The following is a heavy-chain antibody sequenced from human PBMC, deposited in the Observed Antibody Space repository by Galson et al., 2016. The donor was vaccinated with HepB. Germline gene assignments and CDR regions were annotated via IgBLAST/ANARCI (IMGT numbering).Heavy chain of an antibody. Sequence: SLRLSCAASGFTFHDHGMNWVRQAPGKGLEWVSSVNWNGGSTAYADSVKGRFTISSDNAKNSLYLQMNSLRGEDTALYFCARESGNFDAGYIYLDYWGQGTLVTASS. J-gene: IGHJ4*02. CDR2: VNWNGGST. D-gene: IGHD4-23*01. V-gene: IGHV3-20*04. CDR3: ARESGNFDAGYIYLDY. CDR1: GFTFHDHG.